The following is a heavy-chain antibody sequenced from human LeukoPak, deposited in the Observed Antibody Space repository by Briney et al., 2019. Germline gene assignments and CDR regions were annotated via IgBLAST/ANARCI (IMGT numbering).Heavy chain of an antibody. V-gene: IGHV3-43*02. Sequence: GGSLRLSCAASGFTFDNYAIHWVRQAPGKGLEWVSLISGDGGSTYYADSVKGRFTISRDNSKNSLYLQMHSLRTEDTALYYCANDIAVAGHAHWGQGTLVTVSS. CDR3: ANDIAVAGHAH. CDR1: GFTFDNYA. CDR2: ISGDGGST. D-gene: IGHD6-19*01. J-gene: IGHJ4*02.